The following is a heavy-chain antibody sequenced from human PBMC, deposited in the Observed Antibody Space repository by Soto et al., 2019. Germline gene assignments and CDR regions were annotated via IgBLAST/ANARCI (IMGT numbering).Heavy chain of an antibody. CDR1: GFTFKNAW. D-gene: IGHD2-15*01. V-gene: IGHV3-15*01. J-gene: IGHJ4*01. CDR2: IKSRTDGGTA. Sequence: EVQLVESGGGLVKPGGSLGLSCAASGFTFKNAWMTWVRQAPGKGLEWVGRIKSRTDGGTADYAESVKGRFTISRDDSRNTMYLQMNSLKIEDTAVYYCTTWDIVVVASFIWGHGALVTVSS. CDR3: TTWDIVVVASFI.